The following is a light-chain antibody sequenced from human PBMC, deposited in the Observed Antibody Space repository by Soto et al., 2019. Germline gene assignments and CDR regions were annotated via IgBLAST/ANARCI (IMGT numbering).Light chain of an antibody. V-gene: IGKV1-39*01. J-gene: IGKJ3*01. Sequence: DIQMTQSPSSLSASVGDRVTITCRASQSISSYLNWYQQKPRKAPKLLIYAASSLQSGVPSRFSCSGSGTDFTLNISSLQPEDFATYYCQQSYSTPRITFGPGNKVDIK. CDR2: AAS. CDR1: QSISSY. CDR3: QQSYSTPRIT.